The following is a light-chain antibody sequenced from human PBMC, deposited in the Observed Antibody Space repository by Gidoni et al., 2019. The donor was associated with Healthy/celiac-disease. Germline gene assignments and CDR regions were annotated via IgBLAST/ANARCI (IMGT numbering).Light chain of an antibody. V-gene: IGKV1-39*01. CDR3: QQSYSTPRT. CDR1: QSISSY. J-gene: IGKJ2*02. CDR2: AAS. Sequence: DIQMTQYPSSLSASVGDRVTITCRASQSISSYLNWYQQKPGKAPKLLIYAASSLQSGVPSRFSGSGSGTDFTLTISSLQPEDFAPYYCQQSYSTPRTFGQGTRLEIK.